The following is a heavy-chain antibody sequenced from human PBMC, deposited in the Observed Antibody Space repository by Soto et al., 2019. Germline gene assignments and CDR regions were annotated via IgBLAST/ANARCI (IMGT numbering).Heavy chain of an antibody. J-gene: IGHJ4*02. D-gene: IGHD6-19*01. Sequence: SETLCLTCPVSGGTISGNYWSWIRQPPGKDLEWIGYIYDSGSTNYSPSLQSRVTMSVDRSKNQFSLALTSVTAADTALYFCARYRRGTGWYYLDYWGQGILVTVSS. CDR3: ARYRRGTGWYYLDY. V-gene: IGHV4-59*01. CDR2: IYDSGST. CDR1: GGTISGNY.